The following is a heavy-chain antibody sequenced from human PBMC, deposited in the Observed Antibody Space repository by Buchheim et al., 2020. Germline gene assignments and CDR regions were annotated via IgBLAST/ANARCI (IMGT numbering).Heavy chain of an antibody. CDR3: AKVTDYGDYVSPRPPFDY. CDR2: ISYDGSNK. Sequence: QVQLVESGGGVVQPGRSLRLSCAASGFTFSNFGMHWVRQAPGKGLEWVAVISYDGSNKYYADSVKGRFTISRDNSKNTLSLQMNSLRAEDTAVYYCAKVTDYGDYVSPRPPFDYWGQGTL. V-gene: IGHV3-30*18. D-gene: IGHD4-17*01. J-gene: IGHJ4*02. CDR1: GFTFSNFG.